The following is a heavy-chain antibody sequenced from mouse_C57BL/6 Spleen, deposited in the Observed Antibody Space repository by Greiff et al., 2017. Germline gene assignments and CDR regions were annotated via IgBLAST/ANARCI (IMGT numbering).Heavy chain of an antibody. J-gene: IGHJ2*01. V-gene: IGHV14-4*01. CDR2: IDPENGDT. CDR3: ARGREVFDS. CDR1: GFNIKDDY. Sequence: VQLQQSGAELVRPGASVKLSCTASGFNIKDDYMHWVKQRPEQGLEWIGWIDPENGDTEYASKFQGKATITADTSSNTAYLQLSSLTSEDTAVYYCARGREVFDSWGHGTTRTVSS.